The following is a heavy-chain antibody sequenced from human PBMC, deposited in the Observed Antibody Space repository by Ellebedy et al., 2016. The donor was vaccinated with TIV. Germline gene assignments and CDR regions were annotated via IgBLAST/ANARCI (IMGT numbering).Heavy chain of an antibody. V-gene: IGHV3-7*01. CDR2: INQGGSER. J-gene: IGHJ3*02. CDR3: ATDGSYGDYRSPAHAFEM. CDR1: GFSFRSYW. Sequence: GGSLRLSCGSSGFSFRSYWMTWVRQAPGKGLEWVANINQGGSERHYVDSVKGRFTISRDNAKNSLYLQMSSLRVEDTAVYYCATDGSYGDYRSPAHAFEMWGQGTMVTVSS. D-gene: IGHD4-17*01.